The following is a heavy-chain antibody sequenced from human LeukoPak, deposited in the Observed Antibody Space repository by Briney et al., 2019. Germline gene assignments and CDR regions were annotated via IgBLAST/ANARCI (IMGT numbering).Heavy chain of an antibody. CDR3: AKDPSTYYGGNDWFDP. J-gene: IGHJ5*02. CDR2: ISGSGGST. Sequence: GRSLRLSCAASGFTFSSYAMSWVRQAPGKGLEWVSAISGSGGSTYYADSVKGRFTISRDNSKNTLYLQMNSLRAEDTAVYYCAKDPSTYYGGNDWFDPWGQGTLVTVSS. V-gene: IGHV3-23*01. D-gene: IGHD4-23*01. CDR1: GFTFSSYA.